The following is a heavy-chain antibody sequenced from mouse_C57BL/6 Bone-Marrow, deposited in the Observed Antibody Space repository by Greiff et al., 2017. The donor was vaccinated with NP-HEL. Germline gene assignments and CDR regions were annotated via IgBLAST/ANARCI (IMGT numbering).Heavy chain of an antibody. CDR1: GYAFSSSW. CDR3: ARGEFIPDY. CDR2: IYPGDGVT. Sequence: QVRLQQSGPELVKPGASVKISCKASGYAFSSSWMNWVKQRPGKGLEWIGRIYPGDGVTNYNGKFKGKATLTADKSSSTAYMQLSSLTSEDSAVYFCARGEFIPDYWGQGTTLTVSS. D-gene: IGHD1-1*01. V-gene: IGHV1-82*01. J-gene: IGHJ2*01.